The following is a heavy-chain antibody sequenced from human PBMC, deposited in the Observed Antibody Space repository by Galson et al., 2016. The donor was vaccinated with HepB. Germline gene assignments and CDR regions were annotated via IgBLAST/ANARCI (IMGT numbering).Heavy chain of an antibody. CDR1: GGTFSSYA. Sequence: SVKVSCKASGGTFSSYAISWVRQAPGQGLEWMGEIIPIFGTANYAQKFQGRVTITADESTSTAYMELSSLRSEDTAVYYCARGAAAGMGYYYYYGMDVWGQGTTVTVSS. CDR3: ARGAAAGMGYYYYYGMDV. V-gene: IGHV1-69*13. J-gene: IGHJ6*02. CDR2: IIPIFGTA. D-gene: IGHD6-13*01.